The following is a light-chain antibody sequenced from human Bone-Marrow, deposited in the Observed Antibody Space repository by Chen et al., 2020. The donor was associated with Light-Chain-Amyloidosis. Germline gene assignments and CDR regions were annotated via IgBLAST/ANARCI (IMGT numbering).Light chain of an antibody. Sequence: QSVLTQPASVSGSPGQSMTISCTGTSSDVGGDNHVSWHQQHPDKAPKLMIYEVTNRPSWVPDRFSGSKSDNTASLTISGLQTEDEADYFCSSYTITNTLVFGSGTRVTVL. CDR1: SSDVGGDNH. J-gene: IGLJ1*01. V-gene: IGLV2-14*01. CDR2: EVT. CDR3: SSYTITNTLV.